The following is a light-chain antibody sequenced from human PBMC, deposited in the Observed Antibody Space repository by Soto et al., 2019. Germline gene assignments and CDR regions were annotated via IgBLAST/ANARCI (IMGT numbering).Light chain of an antibody. CDR3: SSSTRSSTSVV. Sequence: QSVLTQPASVSGSPGQSITISCAGTSSDIGGYDYVSWYQHHPGKAPQLIIYDVSDRPPGVSDRFSGSKSGNTASLTISGLQAEDESHYYCSSSTRSSTSVVFGGGTKRTVL. CDR2: DVS. CDR1: SSDIGGYDY. J-gene: IGLJ3*02. V-gene: IGLV2-14*03.